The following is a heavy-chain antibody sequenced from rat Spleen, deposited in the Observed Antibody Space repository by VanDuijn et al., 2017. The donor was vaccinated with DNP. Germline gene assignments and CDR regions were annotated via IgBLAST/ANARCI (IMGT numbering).Heavy chain of an antibody. CDR3: TRASGSPFAF. CDR1: GFSLTDYS. D-gene: IGHD1-4*01. CDR2: IQSGGTT. V-gene: IGHV2-19*01. Sequence: QVQLKESGPGLVQPSQTLSLTCSVSGFSLTDYSVHWVLQPPGKGLEWMGSIQSGGTTDYNSDLKSRLSISRDTSRSQVFLKMNSLQTEDTAIYFCTRASGSPFAFWGQGTLVTVSS. J-gene: IGHJ3*01.